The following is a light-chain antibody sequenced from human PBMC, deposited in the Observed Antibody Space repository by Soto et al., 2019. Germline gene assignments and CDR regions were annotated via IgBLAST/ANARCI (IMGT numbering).Light chain of an antibody. J-gene: IGLJ3*02. CDR1: SSDVGDYNY. CDR3: CSYAGSSWV. CDR2: DVS. Sequence: QSALTQPRSVSGSPGQSVTISCTGTSSDVGDYNYVSWYKQHPGKAPKLMIYDVSKRPSGVPDRFSGSKSGNTASLTVSGLQAEDEADYYCCSYAGSSWVFGGGTKLTVL. V-gene: IGLV2-11*01.